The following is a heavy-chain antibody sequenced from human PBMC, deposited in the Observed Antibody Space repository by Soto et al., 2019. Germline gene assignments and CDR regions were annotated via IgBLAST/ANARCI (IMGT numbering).Heavy chain of an antibody. V-gene: IGHV1-18*01. CDR1: GYSFTSYG. CDR2: ISAYNGNT. D-gene: IGHD3-16*02. Sequence: GTSVKLSCEACGYSFTSYGISWVRQAPGQGLEWMGWISAYNGNTNYAQKLQGRVTMTTDTSTSTAYMELRSLRSDDTAVYYCARDLIMITFGGVITYYGMDVWGQGTTVTVSS. J-gene: IGHJ6*02. CDR3: ARDLIMITFGGVITYYGMDV.